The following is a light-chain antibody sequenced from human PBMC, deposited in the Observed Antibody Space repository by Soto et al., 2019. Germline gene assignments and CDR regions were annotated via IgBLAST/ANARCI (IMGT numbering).Light chain of an antibody. Sequence: EIVLLQSPGTLSLSPGERATLSCRASQRVSNNYLAWYQQKPGQAPRLLIYGASSRATGVPDRLSGSGTGTDFSLTITRLEPEDFSVYYCQQYGVSPLMFTFGQGTKVGVK. J-gene: IGKJ2*01. CDR1: QRVSNNY. CDR3: QQYGVSPLMFT. V-gene: IGKV3-20*01. CDR2: GAS.